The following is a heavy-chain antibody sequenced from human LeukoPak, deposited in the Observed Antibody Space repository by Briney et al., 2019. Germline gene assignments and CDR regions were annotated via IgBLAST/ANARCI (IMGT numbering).Heavy chain of an antibody. CDR2: ISAYNGNT. J-gene: IGHJ4*02. V-gene: IGHV1-18*01. D-gene: IGHD6-6*01. CDR3: ARDRWSSSASAAPDDY. CDR1: GYTFTSYG. Sequence: ASVKVSCKASGYTFTSYGISWVRQAPGQGLEWTGWISAYNGNTVYAQKLQGRVTMTTDTSTSTAYMELRSLRSDDTAVYYCARDRWSSSASAAPDDYWGQGTLVTVSS.